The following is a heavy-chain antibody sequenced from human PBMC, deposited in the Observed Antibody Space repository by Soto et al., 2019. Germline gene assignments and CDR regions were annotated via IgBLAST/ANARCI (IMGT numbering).Heavy chain of an antibody. V-gene: IGHV1-69*02. J-gene: IGHJ6*02. Sequence: SVKVSCKASGGTFSSYTISWVRQAPGQGLEWMGRIIPILGIANYAQKFQGRVTITADKSTSTAYMELSSLRSEDTAVYYCGRGDIAARPEHYYYGMDVWGQGTTVTVSS. D-gene: IGHD6-6*01. CDR1: GGTFSSYT. CDR2: IIPILGIA. CDR3: GRGDIAARPEHYYYGMDV.